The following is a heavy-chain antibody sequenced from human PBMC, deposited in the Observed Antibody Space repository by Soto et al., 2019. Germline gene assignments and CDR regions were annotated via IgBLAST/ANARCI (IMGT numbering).Heavy chain of an antibody. J-gene: IGHJ6*02. CDR3: ARERTSKGGMDV. CDR1: GFTFSNDW. CDR2: IISGGTRV. V-gene: IGHV3-74*01. Sequence: GGSLRLSCAASGFTFSNDWMNWVRQGPGKGLEWVSRIISGGTRVTYADSVKGRFTIARDNAKNTLYLEMHSLAAEDTAVYYWARERTSKGGMDVWGQGTTVTVSS.